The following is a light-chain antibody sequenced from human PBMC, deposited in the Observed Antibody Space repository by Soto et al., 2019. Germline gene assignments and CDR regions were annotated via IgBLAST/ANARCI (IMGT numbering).Light chain of an antibody. CDR2: AAS. J-gene: IGKJ1*01. Sequence: DLQMTQSPSSLSASVGDRVTITCRASQSISSYLNWYQQKPGKAPKLLIYAASSLQSGVPSRFSGSGSGTDFTFTISSLQPEDFATYYCQQSYSTPPWTFGQGTKVEIK. V-gene: IGKV1-39*01. CDR1: QSISSY. CDR3: QQSYSTPPWT.